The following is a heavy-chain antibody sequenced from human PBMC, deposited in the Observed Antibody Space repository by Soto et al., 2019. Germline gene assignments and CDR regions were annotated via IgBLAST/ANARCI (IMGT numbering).Heavy chain of an antibody. J-gene: IGHJ4*02. D-gene: IGHD3-22*01. Sequence: ASVKVSCKAPADTFTSYYIHWVRQAPGHGLEWMGIINPNGGSTRFAQTFQGRITMTTDTSTSTVYMELRSLRSEDTAVYYCARDPAIPHYYDSSGYYFHCWGQGTLVTVSS. CDR2: INPNGGST. CDR3: ARDPAIPHYYDSSGYYFHC. CDR1: ADTFTSYY. V-gene: IGHV1-46*01.